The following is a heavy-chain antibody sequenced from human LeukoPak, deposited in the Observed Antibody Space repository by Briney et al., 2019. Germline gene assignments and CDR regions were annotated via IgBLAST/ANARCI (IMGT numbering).Heavy chain of an antibody. J-gene: IGHJ4*02. Sequence: GGSLRPSCAASGFTFSSYAMNWVRQAPGKGLEWVAGISSGDRTFHAESVKGRFTISRDKSKDTLYLQMNSLRAEDTAVYYCAKDATASPYFHWFDNWGQGTQVIVSS. CDR2: ISSGDRT. D-gene: IGHD3-9*01. CDR3: AKDATASPYFHWFDN. V-gene: IGHV3-23*01. CDR1: GFTFSSYA.